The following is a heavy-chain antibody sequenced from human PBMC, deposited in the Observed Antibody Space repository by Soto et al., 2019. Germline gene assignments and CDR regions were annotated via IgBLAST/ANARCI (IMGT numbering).Heavy chain of an antibody. D-gene: IGHD3-10*01. V-gene: IGHV1-46*01. J-gene: IGHJ4*02. CDR1: TYTFTTYS. Sequence: QVQLVQSGAEAKKPGASVKVSCKASTYTFTTYSFHWVRQAPGQGLEWMGMINPSGGSTRYAQKFQGRVIMTSDTSTGTVYMELRSLRSEDTAMYYCARSRGLPHNFENWGQGTLVTVSS. CDR2: INPSGGST. CDR3: ARSRGLPHNFEN.